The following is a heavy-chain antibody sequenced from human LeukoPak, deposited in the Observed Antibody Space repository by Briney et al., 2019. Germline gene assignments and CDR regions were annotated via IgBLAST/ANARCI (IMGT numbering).Heavy chain of an antibody. J-gene: IGHJ4*02. D-gene: IGHD6-19*01. Sequence: PGGSLRLSCVASGFTFSNYWMSWVRQAPGKGLEWVSAISGSGGSTYYADSVKGRFTISRDNSKNTLYLQMNSLRAEDTAVYYCAKGAGYSSGWPFDYWGQGTLVTVSS. V-gene: IGHV3-23*01. CDR2: ISGSGGST. CDR1: GFTFSNYW. CDR3: AKGAGYSSGWPFDY.